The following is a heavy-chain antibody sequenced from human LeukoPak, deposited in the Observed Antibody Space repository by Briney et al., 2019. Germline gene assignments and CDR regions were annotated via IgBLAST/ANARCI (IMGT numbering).Heavy chain of an antibody. Sequence: SVKVSCKASGYTFTSYYMHWVGQAPGQGLEWMGGIIPIFGTANYAQKFQGRVTITADESTSTTYMELSSLRSEDTAVYYCARVLYSYGAYYFDYWGQGTLVTVSS. CDR3: ARVLYSYGAYYFDY. CDR2: IIPIFGTA. J-gene: IGHJ4*02. V-gene: IGHV1-69*13. CDR1: GYTFTSYY. D-gene: IGHD5-18*01.